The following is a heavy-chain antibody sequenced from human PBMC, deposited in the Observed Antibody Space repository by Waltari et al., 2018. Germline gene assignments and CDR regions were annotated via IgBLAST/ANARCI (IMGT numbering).Heavy chain of an antibody. J-gene: IGHJ6*02. CDR3: ASSYAREGMDV. V-gene: IGHV4-39*07. Sequence: QLQLQESGPGLVKPSETLSLTCPVSGGSISSSRYYRGWIRQPPGKGLEWIGSIYYSGSTYYNPSLKSRVTISVDTSKNQFSLKLSSVTAADTAVYYCASSYAREGMDVWGQGTTVTVSS. D-gene: IGHD1-26*01. CDR1: GGSISSSRYY. CDR2: IYYSGST.